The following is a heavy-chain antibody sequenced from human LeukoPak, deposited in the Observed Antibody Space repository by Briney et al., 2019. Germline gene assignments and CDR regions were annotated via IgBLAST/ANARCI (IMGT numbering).Heavy chain of an antibody. Sequence: GGSLRLSCAASGFTFSSYGMSWVRQAPGKGLEWVSAISGSGGSTYYADSVKGRFTISRDNSKNTLYLQMNSLRAEDTAVYYCARVDMTYYGFDMWGQGTMVTVSS. V-gene: IGHV3-23*01. CDR3: ARVDMTYYGFDM. CDR1: GFTFSSYG. J-gene: IGHJ3*02. D-gene: IGHD1-26*01. CDR2: ISGSGGST.